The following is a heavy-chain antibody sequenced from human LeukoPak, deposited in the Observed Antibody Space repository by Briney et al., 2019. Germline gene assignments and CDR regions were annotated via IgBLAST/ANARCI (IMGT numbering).Heavy chain of an antibody. V-gene: IGHV3-66*04. CDR1: GFTFSTYW. J-gene: IGHJ4*02. CDR2: IYRGGST. CDR3: ARLSANSSAYFFDY. Sequence: GGSLRLSCAASGFTFSTYWMHWVRQAPGKGLEWVSIIYRGGSTNYADSVKGRFTISRDTSKNTLYLQMNSLRAEDTAVYYCARLSANSSAYFFDYWGQGTLVTVSS. D-gene: IGHD3-22*01.